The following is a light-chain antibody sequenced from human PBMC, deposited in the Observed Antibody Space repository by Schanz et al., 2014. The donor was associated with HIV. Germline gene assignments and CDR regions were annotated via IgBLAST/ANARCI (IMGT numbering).Light chain of an antibody. J-gene: IGKJ1*01. CDR2: AAS. Sequence: DIQMTQSPSSLSASVGDSVTITCRASQSITSYLNWYQQKPGKAPKLLIYAASSLQSGVPSRFSGSGSGTDFTLTISSLQPDDSATYYCQHYDSYPWTFGQGTKVEI. CDR1: QSITSY. V-gene: IGKV1-39*01. CDR3: QHYDSYPWT.